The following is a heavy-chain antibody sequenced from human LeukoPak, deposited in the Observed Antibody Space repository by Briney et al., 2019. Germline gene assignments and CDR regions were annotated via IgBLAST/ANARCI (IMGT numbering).Heavy chain of an antibody. V-gene: IGHV3-30*18. CDR2: ISSDGRIK. CDR3: AKPSSDYYYGWFDP. J-gene: IGHJ5*02. Sequence: GRSLRLSCAASEFSFSTYAMHWVRQAPGKGLEWVAFISSDGRIKYYADSVKGRFTISRDNSKNTLYLQMNSLRAEDTAVYYCAKPSSDYYYGWFDPWGRGTLVTVSS. D-gene: IGHD3-22*01. CDR1: EFSFSTYA.